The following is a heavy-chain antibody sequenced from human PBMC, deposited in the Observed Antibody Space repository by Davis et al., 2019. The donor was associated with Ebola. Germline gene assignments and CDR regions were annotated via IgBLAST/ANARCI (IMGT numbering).Heavy chain of an antibody. D-gene: IGHD4-23*01. Sequence: GGSLRLSCAASGFTFSSYGMHWVRQAPGKGLEWVAVIWYDGSNKYYADSVKGRFTISRDNSKNSLYLQMNSLRAEDTAVYYCARVSEYYGMDVWGQGTTVTVSS. CDR3: ARVSEYYGMDV. CDR2: IWYDGSNK. CDR1: GFTFSSYG. J-gene: IGHJ6*02. V-gene: IGHV3-33*01.